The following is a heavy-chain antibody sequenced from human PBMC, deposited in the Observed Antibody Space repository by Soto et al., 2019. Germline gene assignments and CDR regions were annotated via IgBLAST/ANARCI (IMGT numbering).Heavy chain of an antibody. CDR3: ARAGGLPKRGFDY. D-gene: IGHD5-18*01. J-gene: IGHJ4*02. Sequence: QLQLQESGSGLVKPSQTLSLTCAVSGGSISSGDYSWSWIRQPPGKGLEWIGYIYHSGSTYYNPSLQSRATISVDTPKNQFSLKLSSVTAADTAVYYCARAGGLPKRGFDYWGQGTLVTVSS. CDR1: GGSISSGDYS. CDR2: IYHSGST. V-gene: IGHV4-30-2*01.